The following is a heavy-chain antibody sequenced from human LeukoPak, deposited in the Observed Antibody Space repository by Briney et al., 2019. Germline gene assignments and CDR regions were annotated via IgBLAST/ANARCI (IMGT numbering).Heavy chain of an antibody. CDR2: ISGSGGST. CDR1: GFTFSSYG. CDR3: AKKSAEGSGYFDY. Sequence: GGSLRLSCAASGFTFSSYGMSWVRQAPGKGLEWVSAISGSGGSTYYADSVKGRFTISRDNSKNTLYLQMNSLRAEDTAVYYCAKKSAEGSGYFDYWGQGTLVTVSS. V-gene: IGHV3-23*01. D-gene: IGHD6-19*01. J-gene: IGHJ4*02.